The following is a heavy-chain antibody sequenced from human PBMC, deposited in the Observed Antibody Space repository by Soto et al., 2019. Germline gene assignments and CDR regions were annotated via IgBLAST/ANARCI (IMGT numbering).Heavy chain of an antibody. J-gene: IGHJ6*02. CDR2: VDPEDGET. D-gene: IGHD3-10*01. V-gene: IGHV1-69-2*01. CDR1: GYTFTDYY. Sequence: VQLVQSGAEVKKPGASVKVSCKVSGYTFTDYYMHWVQQAPGKGLEWMGLVDPEDGETIYAEKFQGRVTITADTSTDTAYMELSSLRSEDTAVYYCATARQFGYYYYYGMDVWGQGTTVTVPS. CDR3: ATARQFGYYYYYGMDV.